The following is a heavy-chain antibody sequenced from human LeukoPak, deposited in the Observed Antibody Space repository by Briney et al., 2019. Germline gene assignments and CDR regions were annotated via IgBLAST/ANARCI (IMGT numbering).Heavy chain of an antibody. CDR2: IRSKAYGGTT. Sequence: GGSLRLSCTASGFTFGDYAMSWVRQAPGKGLEWVGFIRSKAYGGTTEYAASVKGRFTISRDDSKSIAYLQMNSLKTEDTAVYYCTRDEDGYYHSSGYLVYYFDYWGQGTLVTVSS. D-gene: IGHD3-22*01. CDR3: TRDEDGYYHSSGYLVYYFDY. CDR1: GFTFGDYA. J-gene: IGHJ4*02. V-gene: IGHV3-49*04.